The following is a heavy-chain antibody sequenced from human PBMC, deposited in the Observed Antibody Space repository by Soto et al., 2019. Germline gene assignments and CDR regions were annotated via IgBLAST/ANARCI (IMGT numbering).Heavy chain of an antibody. V-gene: IGHV3-23*01. Sequence: EVQLSESGGGLVQPGGSLTLSCAASGFSFSSYAMSWARQAPGKGLEWVSSISVSGGPHYADSVKGRFTISRDNSKNSLYLQVNSLRAEDTALYCCAKNFFFDSWAQGILVTV. CDR1: GFSFSSYA. CDR3: AKNFFFDS. CDR2: ISVSGGP. J-gene: IGHJ4*02.